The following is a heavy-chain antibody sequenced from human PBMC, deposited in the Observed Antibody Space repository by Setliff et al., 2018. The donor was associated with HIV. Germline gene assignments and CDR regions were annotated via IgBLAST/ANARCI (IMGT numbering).Heavy chain of an antibody. CDR3: ARVQVGDPYYSYYYTDV. V-gene: IGHV1-69*02. D-gene: IGHD2-8*02. CDR1: GGTFSSYT. Sequence: GASVKVSCKASGGTFSSYTISWVRQAPGQGLEWMGRIIPILGIANYAQKFQGRVTITADKSTSTAYMELSSLRSEDTAVYYCARVQVGDPYYSYYYTDVWGEGTTVTVSS. CDR2: IIPILGIA. J-gene: IGHJ6*03.